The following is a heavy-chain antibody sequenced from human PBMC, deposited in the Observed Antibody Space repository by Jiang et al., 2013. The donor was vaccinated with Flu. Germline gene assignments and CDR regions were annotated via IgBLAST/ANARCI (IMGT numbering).Heavy chain of an antibody. D-gene: IGHD2-2*01. CDR1: GGSISSSSYY. Sequence: LLKPSETLSLTCTVSGGSISSSSYYWGWIRQPPGKGLEWIGSIYYSGSTYYNPSLKSRVTISVDTSNNQFSLKLSSVTAADTAVYYCAREVGYCSSLGCYITWYFDLWGRGTLVTVSS. CDR2: IYYSGST. CDR3: AREVGYCSSLGCYITWYFDL. V-gene: IGHV4-39*07. J-gene: IGHJ2*01.